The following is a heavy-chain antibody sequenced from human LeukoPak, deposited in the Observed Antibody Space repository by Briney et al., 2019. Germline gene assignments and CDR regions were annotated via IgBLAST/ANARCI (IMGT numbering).Heavy chain of an antibody. CDR1: GGSISSYY. D-gene: IGHD3-3*01. J-gene: IGHJ5*02. Sequence: SETLSLTCTVSGGSISSYYWSWIRQPAGKGLEWIGRIYTSGSTNYNPSLKSRVTMSVDTSKNQFSLKLSSVTAADTAVYYCARVSRFWSGDSFDHWGQGTLVTVSS. CDR2: IYTSGST. V-gene: IGHV4-4*07. CDR3: ARVSRFWSGDSFDH.